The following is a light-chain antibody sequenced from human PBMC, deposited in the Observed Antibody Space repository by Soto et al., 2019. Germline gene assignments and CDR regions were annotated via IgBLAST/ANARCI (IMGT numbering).Light chain of an antibody. V-gene: IGKV3-11*01. CDR1: QSVSGY. J-gene: IGKJ5*01. CDR2: DAS. Sequence: EIVLTQSPATLSLSPGERDTLSCRASQSVSGYLAWYQQKPGQAPRLLIYDASNRATGIPARFSGSGSGTEFTLTISSLDLEDFAVYYCQQRSNWPPSISFGQGTRLEIK. CDR3: QQRSNWPPSIS.